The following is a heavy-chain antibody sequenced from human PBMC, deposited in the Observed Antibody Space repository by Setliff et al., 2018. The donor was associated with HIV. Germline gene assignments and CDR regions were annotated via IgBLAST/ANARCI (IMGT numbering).Heavy chain of an antibody. CDR3: ARPNYYDSSGFNDAFDI. D-gene: IGHD3-22*01. J-gene: IGHJ3*02. V-gene: IGHV5-51*01. CDR2: IYPGDSDT. CDR1: GYSFTSYW. Sequence: PGESLKISCKGSGYSFTSYWIGWVRQMPGKGLGWMGIIYPGDSDTRYSPSFQGQVTISADKSISTAYLQWSSLQASDTAMYYCARPNYYDSSGFNDAFDIWGQGTMVTVSS.